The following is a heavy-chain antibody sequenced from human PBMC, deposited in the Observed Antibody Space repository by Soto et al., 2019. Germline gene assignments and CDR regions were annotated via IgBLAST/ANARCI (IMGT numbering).Heavy chain of an antibody. CDR2: ISAYNGNT. CDR1: GYTFTSYG. J-gene: IGHJ6*03. V-gene: IGHV1-18*01. D-gene: IGHD6-13*01. CDR3: ARASGPSAAAGLTEDYYYYYYMDV. Sequence: QVQLVQSGAEVKKPGASVKVSCKASGYTFTSYGISWVRQAPGQGLEWMGWISAYNGNTNYAQKLQGRVTMTTDTSTSTAYMELRSLRSNDTAVYYCARASGPSAAAGLTEDYYYYYYMDVWGKGTTVTVSS.